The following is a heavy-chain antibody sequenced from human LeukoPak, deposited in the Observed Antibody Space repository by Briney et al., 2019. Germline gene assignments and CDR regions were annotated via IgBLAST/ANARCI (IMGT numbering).Heavy chain of an antibody. D-gene: IGHD2-15*01. J-gene: IGHJ4*02. V-gene: IGHV3-11*05. Sequence: PGGSLRLPCAASGFSFSDYYMSWIRQAPGKGLEWVSYISGRSSDTNYADSVKGRFTISRDNAKNSLYLQMNSLRAEDTAEYYCAREAPSRYCSGGTCYVDYWGQGTLVTVSS. CDR2: ISGRSSDT. CDR1: GFSFSDYY. CDR3: AREAPSRYCSGGTCYVDY.